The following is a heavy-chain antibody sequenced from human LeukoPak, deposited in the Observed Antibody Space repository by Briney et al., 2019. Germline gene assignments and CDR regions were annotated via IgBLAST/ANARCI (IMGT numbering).Heavy chain of an antibody. Sequence: GGSLRLSCSASGFTFSSYAMHWVGPAPGKGLEYVSAISSNGDSTYYADSVKGTFTISRDNSKNTLYRQMSSLRAEDTAVYYCVKDRDHSGWGDLDYWGQGTLVTVSS. CDR1: GFTFSSYA. J-gene: IGHJ4*02. D-gene: IGHD6-19*01. V-gene: IGHV3-64D*06. CDR2: ISSNGDST. CDR3: VKDRDHSGWGDLDY.